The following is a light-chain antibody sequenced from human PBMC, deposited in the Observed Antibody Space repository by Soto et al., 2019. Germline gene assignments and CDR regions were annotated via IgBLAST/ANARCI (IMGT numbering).Light chain of an antibody. Sequence: DSQMTQSPSTLSASVGDRVTMTCRASQSIGSWLAWYQQKPGKAPNLLIYTGSSLQSGVPSRFSGSGSGTDFTLTTNSLQPEDFATYYCQQAASFPITFGQGTRLEV. CDR2: TGS. CDR1: QSIGSW. CDR3: QQAASFPIT. V-gene: IGKV1-12*01. J-gene: IGKJ5*01.